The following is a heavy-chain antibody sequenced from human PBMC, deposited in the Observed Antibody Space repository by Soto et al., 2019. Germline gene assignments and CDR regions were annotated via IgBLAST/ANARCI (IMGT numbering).Heavy chain of an antibody. D-gene: IGHD2-21*01. CDR2: IWYDGNNK. CDR1: GFTFSNYG. J-gene: IGHJ4*02. Sequence: QVQLVESGGGVVQPGGSLSLSCAASGFTFSNYGMHWVRQAPGKGLEGVAVIWYDGNNKYYADSVKGRFTISRDNSNNTLYVQMTSLRAEDTAVYYCARGLHSLFDYWGQGTLVTVSS. V-gene: IGHV3-33*01. CDR3: ARGLHSLFDY.